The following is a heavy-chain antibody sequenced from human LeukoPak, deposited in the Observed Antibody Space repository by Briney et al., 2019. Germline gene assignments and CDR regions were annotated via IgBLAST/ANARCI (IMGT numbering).Heavy chain of an antibody. CDR2: ISSSSSYI. J-gene: IGHJ3*02. D-gene: IGHD3-9*01. CDR3: ARDRDFDWLPNFDVFDI. V-gene: IGHV3-21*01. CDR1: RFTFSSYN. Sequence: PGGSLRLSCAASRFTFSSYNMNWVRQAPGKGLEWVSSISSSSSYIYYADSVKGRFTISRDNAKNSLYLQMNSLRAEDTAVYYCARDRDFDWLPNFDVFDIWGKGKMVTVSS.